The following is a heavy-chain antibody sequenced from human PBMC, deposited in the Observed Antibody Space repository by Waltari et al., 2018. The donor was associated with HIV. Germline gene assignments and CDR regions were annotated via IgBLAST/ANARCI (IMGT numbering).Heavy chain of an antibody. CDR2: IYYSGST. J-gene: IGHJ2*01. V-gene: IGHV4-39*01. D-gene: IGHD5-12*01. Sequence: QLQLQESGPGLVKPSETLSLTCTVSGGSISSSSYYWGWIRQPPGKGLEWIGSIYYSGSTYYNPSLKSRVTISVDTSKNQFSLKLSSVTAADTAVYYCARGGLATEVPPWYFDLWGRGTLVTVSS. CDR1: GGSISSSSYY. CDR3: ARGGLATEVPPWYFDL.